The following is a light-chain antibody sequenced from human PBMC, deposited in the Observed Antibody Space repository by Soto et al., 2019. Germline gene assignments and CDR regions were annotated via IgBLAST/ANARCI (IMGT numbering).Light chain of an antibody. Sequence: EMVLTQSAGTVSLSPGERASLSCRASQSVSSSYLAWYQQKPGQAPRLLIYGASSRATGIPDRFSGSGSGTDFTLTISRLEPEDFAVYYCQQYGSSPLTFGGGTKVDIK. CDR1: QSVSSSY. V-gene: IGKV3-20*01. J-gene: IGKJ4*01. CDR3: QQYGSSPLT. CDR2: GAS.